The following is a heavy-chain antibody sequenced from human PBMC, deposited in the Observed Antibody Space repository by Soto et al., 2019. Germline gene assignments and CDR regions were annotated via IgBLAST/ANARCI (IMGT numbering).Heavy chain of an antibody. CDR2: IIPIFGTA. J-gene: IGHJ4*02. CDR3: ASNRDGYNYYFGH. V-gene: IGHV1-69*12. D-gene: IGHD2-21*01. CDR1: GGTFSSYA. Sequence: QVQLVQSGAEVKKPGSSVKVSCKASGGTFSSYAISWVRQAPGQGLEWMGGIIPIFGTANYAQKFQGRVTINADESTSTAYMDGGSLRSEDTAVYYCASNRDGYNYYFGHLGQGNLVTLSS.